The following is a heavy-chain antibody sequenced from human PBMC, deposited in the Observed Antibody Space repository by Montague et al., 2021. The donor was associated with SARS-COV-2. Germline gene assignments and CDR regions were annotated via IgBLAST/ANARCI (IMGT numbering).Heavy chain of an antibody. CDR2: INYSGST. D-gene: IGHD3-10*01. J-gene: IGHJ4*01. CDR3: ARGRVEINMVEVVFTGGIYCFDV. Sequence: SETLSLTCAVYGGSFSGYDWSWIRQSPGKGLEWIGEINYSGSTNYNPSLKSRVTVSVDTSKNQFSLKLSSVTAADTAVYYCARGRVEINMVEVVFTGGIYCFDVWGRGTMVTVSS. CDR1: GGSFSGYD. V-gene: IGHV4-34*01.